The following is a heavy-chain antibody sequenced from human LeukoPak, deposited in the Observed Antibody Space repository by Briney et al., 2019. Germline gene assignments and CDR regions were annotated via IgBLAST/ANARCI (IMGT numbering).Heavy chain of an antibody. D-gene: IGHD6-13*01. J-gene: IGHJ6*03. V-gene: IGHV1-69*13. CDR2: IIPIFGTA. Sequence: SVKVSCKASGGTFSSYAISWVRQAPGQGLEWMGGIIPIFGTANYAQKFQGRVTITADESTSTAYMELSSLRSEDTAVYYCATGVAATPYYMDVWGKGTTVTVSS. CDR1: GGTFSSYA. CDR3: ATGVAATPYYMDV.